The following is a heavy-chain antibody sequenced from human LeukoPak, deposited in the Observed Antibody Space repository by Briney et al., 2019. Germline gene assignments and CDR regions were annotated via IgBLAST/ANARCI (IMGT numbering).Heavy chain of an antibody. J-gene: IGHJ4*02. V-gene: IGHV3-7*01. CDR1: GLTFSTYW. CDR3: ARDVGGSLDY. D-gene: IGHD1-26*01. Sequence: GGSLRLSCAASGLTFSTYWMAWVRQAAGKGQEWVANIKGDESAKHQADPVKGRFTIFRDNAQMLVYLQMSSLRGEDTAVYYCARDVGGSLDYWGQGTLVTVSS. CDR2: IKGDESAK.